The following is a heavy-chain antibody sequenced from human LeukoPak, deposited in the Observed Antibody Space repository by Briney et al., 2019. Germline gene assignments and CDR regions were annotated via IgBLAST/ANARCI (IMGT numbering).Heavy chain of an antibody. CDR3: ARDLVAAGKID. CDR2: ISSSSSYT. CDR1: GFILSDYY. J-gene: IGHJ4*02. D-gene: IGHD6-13*01. V-gene: IGHV3-11*06. Sequence: GGSLRLSCAASGFILSDYYMSWIRQAPGKGLEWVSYISSSSSYTNYADSVKGRFTISRDNAKNSLYLQMNSLRAEDSAVYYCARDLVAAGKIDWGQGTLVTVSS.